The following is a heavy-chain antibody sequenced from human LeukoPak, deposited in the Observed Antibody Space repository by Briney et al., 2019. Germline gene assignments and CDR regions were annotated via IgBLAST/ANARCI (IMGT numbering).Heavy chain of an antibody. CDR2: IIPIFGTA. CDR3: ASEPNYYDSSGYPDY. Sequence: GASVKVSCKASGGTFSSYAISWVRQAPGQGLEWMGGIIPIFGTANYAQKFQGRVTITADESTSTAYMELSSLGSEDTAVYYCASEPNYYDSSGYPDYWGQGTLVTVSS. D-gene: IGHD3-22*01. V-gene: IGHV1-69*01. J-gene: IGHJ4*02. CDR1: GGTFSSYA.